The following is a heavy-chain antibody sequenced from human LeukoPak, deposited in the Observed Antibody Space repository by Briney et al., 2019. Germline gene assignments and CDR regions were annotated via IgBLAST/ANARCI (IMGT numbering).Heavy chain of an antibody. Sequence: SETLSLTCTVSGGSISSGGYYWSWIRQHPGKGLEWIGYIYYSGSTYYNPSLKSRVTISVDTSKNQFSLKLSSVTAADTAVYYCARQDFWSRNWFDPWGQGTLVTVSS. J-gene: IGHJ5*02. V-gene: IGHV4-31*03. CDR2: IYYSGST. D-gene: IGHD3-3*01. CDR3: ARQDFWSRNWFDP. CDR1: GGSISSGGYY.